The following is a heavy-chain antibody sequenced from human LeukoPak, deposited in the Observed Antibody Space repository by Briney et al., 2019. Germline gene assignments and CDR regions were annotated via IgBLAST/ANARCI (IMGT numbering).Heavy chain of an antibody. CDR1: GYTFTSYS. CDR3: AKDRWRDGSSSFNN. Sequence: ASVKVSCKASGYTFTSYSINWVRQAPGQGLEWMGWISTYNGNTNYAQKLQGRVTMTTDTSTSTAYMELRSLRSDDTAVYYCAKDRWRDGSSSFNNWGQGTLVTVSS. J-gene: IGHJ4*02. V-gene: IGHV1-18*01. D-gene: IGHD6-6*01. CDR2: ISTYNGNT.